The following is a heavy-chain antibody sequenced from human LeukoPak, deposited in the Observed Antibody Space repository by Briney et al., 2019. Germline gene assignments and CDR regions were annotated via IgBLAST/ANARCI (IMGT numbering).Heavy chain of an antibody. V-gene: IGHV3-66*01. D-gene: IGHD3-16*01. CDR3: ARARTNTFYFDY. J-gene: IGHJ4*02. CDR2: IYSGGST. Sequence: GGSLRLSCAASGITVSSNYMSWVRQAPGKGLEWVSVIYSGGSTYYADSVKGRFTISRDNSKNTLYLQMNSLGAEDTAVYYCARARTNTFYFDYWGQGTLVTVSS. CDR1: GITVSSNY.